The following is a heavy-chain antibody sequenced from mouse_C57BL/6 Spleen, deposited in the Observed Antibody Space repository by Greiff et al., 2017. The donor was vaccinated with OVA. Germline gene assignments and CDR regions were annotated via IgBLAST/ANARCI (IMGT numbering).Heavy chain of an antibody. CDR3: ERHGTDGYPFFDY. V-gene: IGHV5-9*01. CDR1: GFTFSSYT. Sequence: EVKLVESGGGLVKPGGSLKLSCAASGFTFSSYTMSWVRQTPEKRLEWVATISGGGGNTYYPDSVKGRFTISRDNAKYPLYLQMSSLRSKDTALYYCERHGTDGYPFFDYWGQGTTLTVSS. D-gene: IGHD2-2*01. CDR2: ISGGGGNT. J-gene: IGHJ2*01.